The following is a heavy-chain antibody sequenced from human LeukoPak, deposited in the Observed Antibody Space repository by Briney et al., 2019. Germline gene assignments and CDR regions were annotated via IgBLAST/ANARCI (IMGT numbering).Heavy chain of an antibody. CDR3: ARHLFSTNFYVDY. D-gene: IGHD2/OR15-2a*01. V-gene: IGHV4-59*08. CDR2: IYYSGST. J-gene: IGHJ4*02. CDR1: GGSMSRFY. Sequence: YPSETLSLTCTVSGGSMSRFYWSWIRQPPGKGLEWIGYIYYSGSTNYHPSLKRRVTISVDTSKNQFSLKLNSVTAADTAVYYCARHLFSTNFYVDYWGQGALVTVSS.